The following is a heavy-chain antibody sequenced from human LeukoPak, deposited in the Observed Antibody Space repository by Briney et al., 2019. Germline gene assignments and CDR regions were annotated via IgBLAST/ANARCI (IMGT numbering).Heavy chain of an antibody. CDR3: ARGGVGIAARRFDY. Sequence: SQSLSLTCPVYSGSFSGYYWSWISQPPGKGLEWNGEINHSGSTNYNPSLKSRVTISVDTSKNQFSLKLSSVTAADTAVYYCARGGVGIAARRFDYWGQGTLVTVSS. CDR1: SGSFSGYY. V-gene: IGHV4-34*01. D-gene: IGHD6-6*01. CDR2: INHSGST. J-gene: IGHJ4*02.